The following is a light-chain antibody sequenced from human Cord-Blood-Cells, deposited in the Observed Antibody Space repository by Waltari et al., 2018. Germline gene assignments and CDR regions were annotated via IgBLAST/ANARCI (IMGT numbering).Light chain of an antibody. CDR2: YDS. J-gene: IGLJ3*02. CDR1: NIGSKS. Sequence: SYVLTQPPSVSVAPGKTARITCGGNNIGSKSVHWYQQKPGQAPVLVIYYDSDRPSGIPERFSGANSGNTATRTISRVEGGDEADYYCQVWDSSSDHPVFGGGTKLTVL. CDR3: QVWDSSSDHPV. V-gene: IGLV3-21*04.